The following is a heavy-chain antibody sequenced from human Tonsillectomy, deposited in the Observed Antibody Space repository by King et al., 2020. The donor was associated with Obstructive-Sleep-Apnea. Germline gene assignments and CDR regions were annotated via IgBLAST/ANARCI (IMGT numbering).Heavy chain of an antibody. J-gene: IGHJ4*02. CDR3: ARDVYYYDSSGYLDY. V-gene: IGHV1-18*04. CDR1: GYTFTSYG. CDR2: ISGNNGNT. Sequence: QLVQSGTEVKKPGASVKVSCKASGYTFTSYGISLVRQAPGQGLEWMGWISGNNGNTNYAQKLQGRVTMTTDTSTTTAYMELRSLRSDDTAVYYCARDVYYYDSSGYLDYWGQGTLVTVSS. D-gene: IGHD3-22*01.